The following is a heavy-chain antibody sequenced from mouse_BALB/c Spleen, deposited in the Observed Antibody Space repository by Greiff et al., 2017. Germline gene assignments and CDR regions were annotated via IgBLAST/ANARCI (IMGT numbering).Heavy chain of an antibody. D-gene: IGHD1-1*01. CDR1: GFAFSSYD. CDR3: ARLKLRGGYFDY. V-gene: IGHV5-12-1*01. CDR2: ISSGGGST. J-gene: IGHJ2*01. Sequence: EVQVVESGGGLVKPGGSLKLSCAASGFAFSSYDMSWVRQTPEKRLEWVAYISSGGGSTYYPDTVKGRFTISRDNAKNTLYLQMSSLKSEDTAMYYCARLKLRGGYFDYWGQGTTLTVSA.